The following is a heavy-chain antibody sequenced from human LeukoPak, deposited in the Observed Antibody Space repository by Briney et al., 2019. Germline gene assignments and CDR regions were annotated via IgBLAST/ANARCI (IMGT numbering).Heavy chain of an antibody. CDR1: GYTFTDYY. CDR2: INPNSGGT. J-gene: IGHJ6*02. CDR3: ARDSIHYYYGMDV. Sequence: GASVTVSFKASGYTFTDYYMHWVRQAPGQGLEWMGWINPNSGGTKYAQKFQGRVTMTRDTSISTAYMELSRLRSDDTAVYYCARDSIHYYYGMDVWGQGTTVTVSS. V-gene: IGHV1-2*02.